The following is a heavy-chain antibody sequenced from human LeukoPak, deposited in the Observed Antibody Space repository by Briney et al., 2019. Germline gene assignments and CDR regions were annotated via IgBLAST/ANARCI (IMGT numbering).Heavy chain of an antibody. D-gene: IGHD6-6*01. Sequence: PGRSLRLSCAASGFTFSNHGMHWVRQAPGKGLEWVANIWYDGSQEYYADTVKGRFTISRDIPKNTLYLQMNSLRAEDTAVYYCARDLAAARLDFRGQGTLVTVSS. V-gene: IGHV3-33*01. CDR3: ARDLAAARLDF. CDR1: GFTFSNHG. CDR2: IWYDGSQE. J-gene: IGHJ4*02.